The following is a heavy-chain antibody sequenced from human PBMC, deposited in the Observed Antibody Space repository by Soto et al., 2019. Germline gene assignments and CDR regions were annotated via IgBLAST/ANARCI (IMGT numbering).Heavy chain of an antibody. CDR3: ARSQGGSSSLDIYYYYYYGMDV. Sequence: QVQLVQSGAEVQKPRSSVKVSCKAPGGTFSSYAISWVRQAPGQGLEWMGGIIPIFGTAKYAQKFQGRVTITADESTSTGYMELRSLRSEDTAVYYCARSQGGSSSLDIYYYYYYGMDVWGQGTTVTVSS. CDR2: IIPIFGTA. CDR1: GGTFSSYA. J-gene: IGHJ6*02. V-gene: IGHV1-69*01. D-gene: IGHD2-15*01.